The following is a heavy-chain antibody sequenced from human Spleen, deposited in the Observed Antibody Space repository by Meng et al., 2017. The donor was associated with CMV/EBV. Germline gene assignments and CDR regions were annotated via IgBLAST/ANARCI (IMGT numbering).Heavy chain of an antibody. Sequence: GESLKISCVASGFTFSSYSMIWVRQAPGKGLEWVSAITSGGTYMFYADSVKGRFTISRDNSKNTLYLQMNSLRAEDTAVYYCAKWDHYYGMDVWGQGTTVTVSS. CDR3: AKWDHYYGMDV. V-gene: IGHV3-21*01. J-gene: IGHJ6*02. CDR1: GFTFSSYS. D-gene: IGHD1-26*01. CDR2: ITSGGTYM.